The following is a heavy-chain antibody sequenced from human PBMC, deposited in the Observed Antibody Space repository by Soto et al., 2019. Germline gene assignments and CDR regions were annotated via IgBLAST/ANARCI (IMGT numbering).Heavy chain of an antibody. CDR2: MNPNSGNT. V-gene: IGHV1-8*01. Sequence: GASVKVSCKASGYTFSSYDIKWVRQATGQGLEWMGWMNPNSGNTGYAQKFQGGVTMTRNTSISTAYMELSSLRSEDTAVYYCARAPLKATGRGAFDIWGQGTMVTVSS. J-gene: IGHJ3*02. CDR3: ARAPLKATGRGAFDI. CDR1: GYTFSSYD. D-gene: IGHD3-10*01.